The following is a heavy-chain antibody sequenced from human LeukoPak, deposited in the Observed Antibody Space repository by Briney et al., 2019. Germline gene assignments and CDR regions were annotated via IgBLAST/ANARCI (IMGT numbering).Heavy chain of an antibody. J-gene: IGHJ4*02. CDR3: ANGEYYYDSSGYYGY. D-gene: IGHD3-22*01. V-gene: IGHV3-30*18. CDR1: GFTFSSYG. Sequence: GRSLRLSCAASGFTFSSYGMHWVRQAPGKGLEWVAVISYDGSNKYYADSVKGRFTISRDNSKNTLYLQMNSLRAEDTAVYYCANGEYYYDSSGYYGYWGQGTLVTVSS. CDR2: ISYDGSNK.